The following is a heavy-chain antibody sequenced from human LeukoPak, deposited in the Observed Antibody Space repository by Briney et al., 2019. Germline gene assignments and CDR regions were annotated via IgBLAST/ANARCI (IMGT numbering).Heavy chain of an antibody. CDR3: VTMRGTSLSQFFQR. CDR2: LSSDGSNK. Sequence: GGSLRLSCAASGFIFSNYGVHWVRQAPGKGLEWVAVLSSDGSNKSYADSVKGRFTISRDNSKNTVFLQMNSLRAEDTAVYYCVTMRGTSLSQFFQRWGQGTLVTVSS. J-gene: IGHJ1*01. D-gene: IGHD3-16*02. V-gene: IGHV3-30*03. CDR1: GFIFSNYG.